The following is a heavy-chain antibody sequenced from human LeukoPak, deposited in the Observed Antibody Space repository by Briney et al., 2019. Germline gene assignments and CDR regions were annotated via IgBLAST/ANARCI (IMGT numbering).Heavy chain of an antibody. CDR2: IYYSGST. Sequence: SETLSLTCTVSGGSISSSTYYWGWIRQPPGKGLEWIGSIYYSGSTYYNPSLKSRLTISVDTSKNQFSLKLSSVTAPDTAVYYCARHRCSSTSCYDYFDYWGQGTLVTVSS. CDR3: ARHRCSSTSCYDYFDY. J-gene: IGHJ4*02. CDR1: GGSISSSTYY. V-gene: IGHV4-39*01. D-gene: IGHD2-2*01.